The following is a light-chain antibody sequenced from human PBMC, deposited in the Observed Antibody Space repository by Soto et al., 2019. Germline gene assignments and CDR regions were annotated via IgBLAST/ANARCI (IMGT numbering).Light chain of an antibody. Sequence: AIRMTPSPCSLSASPGHRVPTTFRSSQGISSYLALYQQKPVKSPKLLIYAASTLQSGVPSRFSGSGSGTDFTLTISCLQSEDFATYYCQQYYSYPITFGQGTRLEIK. CDR3: QQYYSYPIT. V-gene: IGKV1-8*01. CDR2: AAS. CDR1: QGISSY. J-gene: IGKJ5*01.